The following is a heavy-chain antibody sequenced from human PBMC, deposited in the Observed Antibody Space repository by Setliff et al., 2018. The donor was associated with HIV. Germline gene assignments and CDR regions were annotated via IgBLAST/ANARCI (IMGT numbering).Heavy chain of an antibody. CDR2: TYKRGIT. Sequence: PSETLSLTCTVSGSTSGIYYWTWMRQTAGKGLEWIGHTYKRGITNYNPSLKSRVTISSDASRTQFFLRLTSVTAADTAVYYCARGTYYDFWSDYGGTAFEIWGQGTKVTVSS. D-gene: IGHD3-3*01. CDR1: GSTSGIYY. J-gene: IGHJ6*01. V-gene: IGHV4-4*07. CDR3: ARGTYYDFWSDYGGTAFEI.